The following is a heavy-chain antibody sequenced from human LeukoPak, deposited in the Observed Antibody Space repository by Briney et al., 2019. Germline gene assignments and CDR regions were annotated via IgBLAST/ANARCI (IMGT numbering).Heavy chain of an antibody. CDR1: GFTFRVYS. J-gene: IGHJ5*02. V-gene: IGHV3-23*01. D-gene: IGHD2-15*01. Sequence: PGGSLRLSCVASGFTFRVYSMSWVRQTPGKGLEWVSNIRSNGRDTYYTDSVKGRFTISRDNSGNILYLQMNSLRAEDTAVYYCAKGGYTTWFDPWGQGTLVTVSS. CDR3: AKGGYTTWFDP. CDR2: IRSNGRDT.